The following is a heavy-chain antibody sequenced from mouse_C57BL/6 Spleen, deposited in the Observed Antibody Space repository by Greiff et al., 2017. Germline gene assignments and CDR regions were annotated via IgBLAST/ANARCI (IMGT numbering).Heavy chain of an antibody. V-gene: IGHV5-17*01. CDR3: AKDYYDYPYYAMDY. J-gene: IGHJ4*01. Sequence: EVQGVESGRSLVKPGGSLKISCAASVFSFSDYGLHWVRQAPEKGLEWVAYISSGSSTIYNADTVKGRVTISRDNAKNTLFLQMTSLRSEDTAMYYCAKDYYDYPYYAMDYWGQGTSVTVSS. CDR1: VFSFSDYG. CDR2: ISSGSSTI. D-gene: IGHD2-4*01.